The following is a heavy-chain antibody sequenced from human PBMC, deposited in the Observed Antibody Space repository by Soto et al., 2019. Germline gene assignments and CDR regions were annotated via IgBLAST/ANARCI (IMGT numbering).Heavy chain of an antibody. CDR1: GGSFSGYY. V-gene: IGHV4-34*01. CDR3: ARSSGGSCYGY. D-gene: IGHD2-15*01. J-gene: IGHJ4*02. Sequence: QVQLQQWGAELLKPSETLSLTCAVYGGSFSGYYWSWIRQPPGKGLEWIGEINHSGSTNYNPSLKSRVTISVDTSKNQFSLKLSSVTAADTAVYYCARSSGGSCYGYWGQGTLVTVSS. CDR2: INHSGST.